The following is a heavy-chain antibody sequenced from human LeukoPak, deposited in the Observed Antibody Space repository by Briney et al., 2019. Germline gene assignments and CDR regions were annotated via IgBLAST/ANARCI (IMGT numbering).Heavy chain of an antibody. CDR3: AREIVGAATVDY. CDR2: INPNSGGT. J-gene: IGHJ4*02. CDR1: GYTFTGYY. V-gene: IGHV1-2*02. D-gene: IGHD1-26*01. Sequence: SVKVSCKASGYTFTGYYMHWVRQAPGQGLEWMGWINPNSGGTNYAQKFQGRVTMTRDTSISTAYMELSRLRSDDTAVYYCAREIVGAATVDYWGQGTLVTVSS.